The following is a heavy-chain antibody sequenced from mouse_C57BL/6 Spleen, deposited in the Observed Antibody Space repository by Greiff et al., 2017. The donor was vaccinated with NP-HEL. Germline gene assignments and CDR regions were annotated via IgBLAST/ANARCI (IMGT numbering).Heavy chain of an antibody. J-gene: IGHJ1*03. CDR1: GYAFTNYL. Sequence: VQLVESGAELVRPGTSVKVSCKASGYAFTNYLIEWVKQRPGQGLEWIGVINPGSGGTNYNEKFKGKATLTADKSSSTAYMQLSSLTSEDSAVYFCARGYDGYFDVWGTGTTVTVSS. CDR2: INPGSGGT. V-gene: IGHV1-54*01. D-gene: IGHD2-12*01. CDR3: ARGYDGYFDV.